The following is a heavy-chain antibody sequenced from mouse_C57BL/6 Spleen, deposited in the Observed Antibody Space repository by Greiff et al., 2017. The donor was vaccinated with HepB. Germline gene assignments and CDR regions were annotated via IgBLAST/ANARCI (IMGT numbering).Heavy chain of an antibody. CDR2: ISSGSSTI. CDR3: ARWGELRKAMDY. J-gene: IGHJ4*01. Sequence: EVQLVESGGGLVKPGGSLKLSCAASGFTFSDYGMHWVRQAPEKGLEWVAYISSGSSTIYYADTVKGRFTIARDNAKNTLFLQMTSLRSEDTAMYYCARWGELRKAMDYWGQGTSVTVSS. D-gene: IGHD1-1*01. V-gene: IGHV5-17*01. CDR1: GFTFSDYG.